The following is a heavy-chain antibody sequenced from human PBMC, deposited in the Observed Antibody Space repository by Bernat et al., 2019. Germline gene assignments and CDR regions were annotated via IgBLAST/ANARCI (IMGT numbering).Heavy chain of an antibody. CDR1: GFTFSSYA. D-gene: IGHD3-3*01. J-gene: IGHJ4*02. CDR2: ISYDGSNK. Sequence: QVQLVDSGGGVVQPGSSLRLSCAASGFTFSSYAMHWVRQAPGKWLEWVAVISYDGSNKYYADSVKGRFTISRDNSKNTLYLQMNSLRAEDTAVYYCARGPYYDFWSGYYSVYWGQGTLVTVSS. V-gene: IGHV3-30-3*01. CDR3: ARGPYYDFWSGYYSVY.